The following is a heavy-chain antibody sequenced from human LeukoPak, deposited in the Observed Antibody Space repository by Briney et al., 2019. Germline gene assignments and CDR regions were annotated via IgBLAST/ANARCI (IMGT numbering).Heavy chain of an antibody. Sequence: PGGSLRLSCAASGFTFSSHGIHWVRQAPGKGLEWVAVISYDGSDKYYADSVKGRFTISRDNSKNTLYLQMNSLRPEDTAVYYCAKDQLATVAIDYWGQGTLVTVSS. CDR1: GFTFSSHG. D-gene: IGHD4-23*01. CDR3: AKDQLATVAIDY. V-gene: IGHV3-30*18. CDR2: ISYDGSDK. J-gene: IGHJ4*02.